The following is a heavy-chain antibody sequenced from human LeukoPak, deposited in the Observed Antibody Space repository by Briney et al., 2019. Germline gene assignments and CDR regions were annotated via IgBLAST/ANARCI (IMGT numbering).Heavy chain of an antibody. J-gene: IGHJ4*02. D-gene: IGHD2-21*01. CDR2: VLYNGSKT. CDR3: VRDNYGGILDF. CDR1: GFTFTRYT. V-gene: IGHV3-30*04. Sequence: PGRSLRLSCAASGFTFTRYTMHWVRQAPGKGLEWVALVLYNGSKTYYADSVKGRFTLSRDNSKNTLSLEMNALRADDTAVYYCVRDNYGGILDFWGQGTLVTVSS.